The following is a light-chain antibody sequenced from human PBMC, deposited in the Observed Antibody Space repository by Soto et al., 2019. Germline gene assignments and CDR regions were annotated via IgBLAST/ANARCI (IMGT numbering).Light chain of an antibody. CDR2: YDI. V-gene: IGLV3-21*04. CDR3: QVWDSSSDHAV. J-gene: IGLJ7*01. Sequence: SYELTQPPSVSVAPGVTARITCGGNNIGTKSVHWYQQKPGQAPILVIYYDIDRPSGIPERFSGSNSGNTATLTISRVEAGDEADYYCQVWDSSSDHAVFGGGTQLTVL. CDR1: NIGTKS.